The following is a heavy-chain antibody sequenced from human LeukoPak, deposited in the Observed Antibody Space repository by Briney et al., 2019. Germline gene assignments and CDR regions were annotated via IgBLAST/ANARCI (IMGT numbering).Heavy chain of an antibody. CDR2: IIPIFGTA. J-gene: IGHJ4*02. Sequence: ASVKVSCKASGGTFSSYAISWVRQAPGQGLEWMGGIIPIFGTANYAQKFQGRVTITADESTSTAYMELSSLRSEDTAVYYCARDPPATVTKPPGDYWGQGTLVTVSS. D-gene: IGHD4-17*01. CDR1: GGTFSSYA. V-gene: IGHV1-69*13. CDR3: ARDPPATVTKPPGDY.